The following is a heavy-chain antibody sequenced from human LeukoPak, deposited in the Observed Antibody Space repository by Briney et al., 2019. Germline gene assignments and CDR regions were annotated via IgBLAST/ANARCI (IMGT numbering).Heavy chain of an antibody. Sequence: GGSLRLSCAASGFTFSSYSMNWVRQAPGKGLEWVSYISSSSSTIYYADSVKGRFTISRDNAKNSLYLQMNSLRAEDTALYYCAKDKVGDYGGNSGFDYWGQGTLVTVSS. J-gene: IGHJ4*02. V-gene: IGHV3-48*04. CDR2: ISSSSSTI. CDR1: GFTFSSYS. D-gene: IGHD4-23*01. CDR3: AKDKVGDYGGNSGFDY.